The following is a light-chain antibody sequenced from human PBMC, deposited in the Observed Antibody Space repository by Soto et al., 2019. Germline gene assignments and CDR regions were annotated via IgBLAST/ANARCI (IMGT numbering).Light chain of an antibody. Sequence: SYELTQSPSESVAPGQTARITCGGNTIGSKSVHWYQQRPGQAPVLVVHDDTDRPSGIPERFSGSNSGNTATLTIIRVEAGDEDDYYCQVWDISSDHYVFGTGTKVTVL. CDR2: DDT. V-gene: IGLV3-21*02. J-gene: IGLJ1*01. CDR3: QVWDISSDHYV. CDR1: TIGSKS.